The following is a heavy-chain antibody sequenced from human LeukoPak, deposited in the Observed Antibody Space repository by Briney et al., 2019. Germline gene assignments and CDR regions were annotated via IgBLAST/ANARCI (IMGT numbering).Heavy chain of an antibody. CDR2: IIPIFGTA. J-gene: IGHJ3*02. V-gene: IGHV1-69*13. CDR1: GGTFSSYA. Sequence: EASVKVSCKASGGTFSSYAISWVRQAPGQGLEWMGGIIPIFGTANYAQKFQGRVTITADESTSTAYMELSSLRSEDTAVYYCASCGHDSRIPTAFDIWGQGTMVTVSS. D-gene: IGHD3-22*01. CDR3: ASCGHDSRIPTAFDI.